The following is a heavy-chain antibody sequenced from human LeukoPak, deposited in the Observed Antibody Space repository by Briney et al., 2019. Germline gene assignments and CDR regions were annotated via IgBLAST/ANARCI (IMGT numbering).Heavy chain of an antibody. V-gene: IGHV4-39*01. CDR3: ARRYYGSSSFDY. J-gene: IGHJ4*02. Sequence: PSDTLSLTCTVSGGSINSSSFHWRWIRQPPGKGLEWIGSIYYSGSSYYNPSIKSRVTISLDTSKNQFSLKLSSVTAADTAVYYCARRYYGSSSFDYWGQGTLVTVSS. CDR2: IYYSGSS. D-gene: IGHD3-10*01. CDR1: GGSINSSSFH.